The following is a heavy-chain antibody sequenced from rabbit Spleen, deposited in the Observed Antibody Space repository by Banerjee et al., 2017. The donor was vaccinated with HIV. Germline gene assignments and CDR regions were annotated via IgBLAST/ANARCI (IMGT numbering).Heavy chain of an antibody. J-gene: IGHJ3*01. D-gene: IGHD1-1*01. CDR3: ARDLPGVIGWNLDL. V-gene: IGHV1S45*01. CDR1: GFSFSGKYF. Sequence: QERLVESGGGLVKPEGSLTLTCTASGFSFSGKYFMCWVRQAPGKGLEWIGCIWSTTSKIYYATWAKGRFTVSKTSSTTVTLQMTRVTAADTATYFCARDLPGVIGWNLDLWGQGTLVTVS. CDR2: IWSTTSKI.